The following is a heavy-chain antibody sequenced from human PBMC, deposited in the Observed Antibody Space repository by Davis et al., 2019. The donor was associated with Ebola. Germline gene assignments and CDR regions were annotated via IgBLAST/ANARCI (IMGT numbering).Heavy chain of an antibody. V-gene: IGHV3-11*06. J-gene: IGHJ4*02. CDR3: ARDPGIAVAGSYYFDY. D-gene: IGHD6-19*01. Sequence: DSVKGRFTISRDNAKNSLYLQMNSLRAEDTAVYYCARDPGIAVAGSYYFDYWGQGTLVTVSS.